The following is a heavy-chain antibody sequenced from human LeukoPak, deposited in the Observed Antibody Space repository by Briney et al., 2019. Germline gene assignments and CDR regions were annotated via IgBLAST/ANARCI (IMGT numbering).Heavy chain of an antibody. CDR2: IKQDGSEK. J-gene: IGHJ6*04. D-gene: IGHD3-10*02. Sequence: GGSLRLSCAASGFTFSSYWMSWVRQAPGKGLEWVANIKQDGSEKYYVDSVKGRFTISRDNVKKSLYLQMNSLRAEDTAVYYCAELGITMIGGVWGKGTTVTISS. V-gene: IGHV3-7*01. CDR1: GFTFSSYW. CDR3: AELGITMIGGV.